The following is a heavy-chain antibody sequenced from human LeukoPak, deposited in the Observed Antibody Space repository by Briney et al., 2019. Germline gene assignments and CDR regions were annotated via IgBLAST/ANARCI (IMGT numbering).Heavy chain of an antibody. CDR2: ISYDGSNK. J-gene: IGHJ5*02. Sequence: PGGSLRLSCAASGFTFSSYAMHWVRQAPGKGLEWVAVISYDGSNKYYADSVKGRFTISRDNSKNTLYLQMNSLRAEDTAVYYCARGLEATTYYDFWSGYLGDRGFDPWGQRTLVTVSS. CDR3: ARGLEATTYYDFWSGYLGDRGFDP. D-gene: IGHD3-3*01. CDR1: GFTFSSYA. V-gene: IGHV3-30-3*01.